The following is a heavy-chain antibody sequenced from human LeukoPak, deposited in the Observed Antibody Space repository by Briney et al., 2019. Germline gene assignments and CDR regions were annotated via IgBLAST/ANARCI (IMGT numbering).Heavy chain of an antibody. Sequence: ASVKVSFKASGYTFISHAIHWVRQAPGQRLEWMGWINIGNGNTKYSQNFQGRITITRDTSATTAYMDLSSLRSEDTAVYYCARRLGRSFDYWGQGTLVTVSS. CDR2: INIGNGNT. CDR3: ARRLGRSFDY. CDR1: GYTFISHA. V-gene: IGHV1-3*04. D-gene: IGHD2-21*01. J-gene: IGHJ4*02.